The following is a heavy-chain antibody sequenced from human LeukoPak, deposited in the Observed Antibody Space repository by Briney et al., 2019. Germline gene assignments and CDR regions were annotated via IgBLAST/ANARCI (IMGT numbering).Heavy chain of an antibody. V-gene: IGHV4-30-4*08. CDR2: IYYSGST. Sequence: SETLSLTCTVSGGSISRGDYYWSWIRQPPGKGLGWIGYIYYSGSTYYNPSLKSRVTISVGTSKNQFSLKLSSVTAADTAVYYCARTTMTTVVYDYWGQGTLVTVSS. CDR3: ARTTMTTVVYDY. J-gene: IGHJ4*02. D-gene: IGHD4-23*01. CDR1: GGSISRGDYY.